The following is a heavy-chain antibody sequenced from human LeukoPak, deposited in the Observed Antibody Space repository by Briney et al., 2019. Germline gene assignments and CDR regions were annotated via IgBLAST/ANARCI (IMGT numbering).Heavy chain of an antibody. CDR2: MWDDGTNE. CDR3: ARGEDAIVGVPGPNY. D-gene: IGHD1-26*01. V-gene: IGHV3-33*01. CDR1: GFNFGIYG. J-gene: IGHJ4*02. Sequence: GGSLRLSCTASGFNFGIYGMHWVRQAPGKGLEWVAVMWDDGTNEYYVESVKGRFTISRDNGKRTLYLQMNSLRVEDTAVYYCARGEDAIVGVPGPNYWGQGTLVSVSS.